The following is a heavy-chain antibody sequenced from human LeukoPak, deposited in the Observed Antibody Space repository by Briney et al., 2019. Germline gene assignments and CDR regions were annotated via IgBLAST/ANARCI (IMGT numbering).Heavy chain of an antibody. CDR3: ARMPTGGAFDI. Sequence: SETLSLTCTVSGGSISSSSYYWGWIRQPPGKGLEWIGSIYYSGSTYYNPSLKSRVTISVDTSKNQFSLKLSSVTASDTAIYYCARMPTGGAFDIWGQGTTVTVSS. V-gene: IGHV4-39*01. CDR1: GGSISSSSYY. D-gene: IGHD4-17*01. J-gene: IGHJ3*02. CDR2: IYYSGST.